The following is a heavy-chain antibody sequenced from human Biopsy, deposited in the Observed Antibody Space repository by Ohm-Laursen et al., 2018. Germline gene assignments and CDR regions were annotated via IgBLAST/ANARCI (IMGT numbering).Heavy chain of an antibody. CDR1: GFPFSVYY. V-gene: IGHV3-11*01. D-gene: IGHD4-23*01. Sequence: SLTLSCTASGFPFSVYYMRWIRHAPGTGLEWVSYISSGGTTIYYADSVKGRFIISRDNAKNSLYLQMNSLRADDTAVYYCARDTRWSPYHMDVWGQGTTVTVSS. CDR2: ISSGGTTI. J-gene: IGHJ6*02. CDR3: ARDTRWSPYHMDV.